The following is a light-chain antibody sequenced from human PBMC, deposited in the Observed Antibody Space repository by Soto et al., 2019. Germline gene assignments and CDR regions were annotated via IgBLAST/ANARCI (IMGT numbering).Light chain of an antibody. CDR2: DAS. CDR3: QQYRT. V-gene: IGKV4-1*01. CDR1: QSVLHSSNNKHS. J-gene: IGKJ1*01. Sequence: DSFRTPSPESLAVSLGERATINCKSSQSVLHSSNNKHSLAWYQQKPGKAPKLLIYDASSLESGVPLRFSGSGSGTEFTLTISSLQPDDFATYYCQQYRTFGQGTKVAI.